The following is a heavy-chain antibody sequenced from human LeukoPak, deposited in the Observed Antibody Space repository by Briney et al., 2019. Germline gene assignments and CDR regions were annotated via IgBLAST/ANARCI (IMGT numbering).Heavy chain of an antibody. D-gene: IGHD3-22*01. CDR3: ARDVYDSSGYRTNQYRKIDY. CDR2: INPNSGGT. CDR1: GYTFTGYY. Sequence: ASVKFSCQASGYTFTGYYMHWVRQAPGQGLEWMGWINPNSGGTNYAQKFQGRVTMTRDTSISTAYMELSRLRSDDTAVYYCARDVYDSSGYRTNQYRKIDYWGQGTLVTVSS. V-gene: IGHV1-2*02. J-gene: IGHJ4*02.